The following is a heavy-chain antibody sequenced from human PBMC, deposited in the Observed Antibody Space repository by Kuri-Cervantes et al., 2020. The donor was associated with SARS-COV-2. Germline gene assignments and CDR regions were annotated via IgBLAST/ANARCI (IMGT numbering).Heavy chain of an antibody. V-gene: IGHV4-31*03. J-gene: IGHJ1*01. CDR2: IYYNGIT. D-gene: IGHD4-23*01. Sequence: LRLSCSVSGGSIRSGAYYCHWIRHRPGKGLEWIGNIYYNGITYYNPSLKSRITISVDTSKNQFSLKLSSVTAADTAVYYCATDKPSYGGNGYLELWGQGTPVTVSS. CDR1: GGSIRSGAYY. CDR3: ATDKPSYGGNGYLEL.